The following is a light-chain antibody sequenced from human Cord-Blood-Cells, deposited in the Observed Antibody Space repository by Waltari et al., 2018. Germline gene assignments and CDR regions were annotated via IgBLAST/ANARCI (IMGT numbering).Light chain of an antibody. CDR1: QRLVYSDGNTY. CDR3: MQGTHWPPT. CDR2: KVS. Sequence: DVVMNQSPLSLPVTIGQPASIYCRSRQRLVYSDGNTYLHCFHQRPGQSPGRLIYKVSNRDSGVPDRFSVRGSGTDFTLKISRVEAENVGVYYCMQGTHWPPTFGGGTKVEIK. V-gene: IGKV2-30*01. J-gene: IGKJ4*01.